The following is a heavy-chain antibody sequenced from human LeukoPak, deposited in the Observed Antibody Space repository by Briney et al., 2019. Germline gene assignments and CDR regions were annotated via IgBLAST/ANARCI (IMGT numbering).Heavy chain of an antibody. CDR3: TRGGLYDSSGWYY. V-gene: IGHV3-49*04. J-gene: IGHJ4*02. CDR2: IRSKAYGGTT. Sequence: PGGSLRLSCAASGFTVSNKYMTWVRQAPGKGLEWVGFIRSKAYGGTTEYAASVKGRFTISRDDSKSIAYLQMNSLKTEDTAVYYCTRGGLYDSSGWYYWGQGTLVTVSS. CDR1: GFTVSNKY. D-gene: IGHD3-22*01.